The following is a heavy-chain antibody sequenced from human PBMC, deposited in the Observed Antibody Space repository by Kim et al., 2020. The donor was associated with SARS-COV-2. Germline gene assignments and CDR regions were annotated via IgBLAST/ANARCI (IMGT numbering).Heavy chain of an antibody. V-gene: IGHV4-59*08. CDR1: GGSISSYY. CDR2: IYYSGST. D-gene: IGHD3-3*01. Sequence: SETLSLTCTVSGGSISSYYWSWIRQPPGKGLEWIGYIYYSGSTNYNPSLKSRVTISVDTSKNQFSLKLISVTAADTAVYYCARLRGIYDFWSGSIGPIDYWGQGTLVTVSS. J-gene: IGHJ4*02. CDR3: ARLRGIYDFWSGSIGPIDY.